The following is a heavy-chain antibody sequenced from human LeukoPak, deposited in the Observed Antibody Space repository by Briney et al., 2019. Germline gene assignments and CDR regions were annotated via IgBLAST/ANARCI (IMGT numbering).Heavy chain of an antibody. CDR2: IYSGGST. Sequence: GGSLRLSCAASGFTVSSNYMSWVRQAPGKGLEWVSVIYSGGSTYYADSVKGRFTISRDNSKNTLYLQMNSLRAEDTAVYCCARERGGYDYFDYWGQGTLVTVSS. D-gene: IGHD5-12*01. CDR1: GFTVSSNY. CDR3: ARERGGYDYFDY. J-gene: IGHJ4*02. V-gene: IGHV3-66*02.